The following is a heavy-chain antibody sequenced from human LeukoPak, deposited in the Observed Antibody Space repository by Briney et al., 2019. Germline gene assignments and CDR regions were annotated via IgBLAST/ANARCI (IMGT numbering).Heavy chain of an antibody. CDR1: GGSFSGYY. D-gene: IGHD3-16*01. J-gene: IGHJ6*03. Sequence: PSETLSLTCTVYGGSFSGYYWSWIRQPPGKGLEWIGEINHSGSTNYNPSLKSRVTISVDTSKNQFSLKLSSVTAADTAVYYCARAAWFGCYMDVWGKGTTVTVSS. CDR3: ARAAWFGCYMDV. CDR2: INHSGST. V-gene: IGHV4-34*01.